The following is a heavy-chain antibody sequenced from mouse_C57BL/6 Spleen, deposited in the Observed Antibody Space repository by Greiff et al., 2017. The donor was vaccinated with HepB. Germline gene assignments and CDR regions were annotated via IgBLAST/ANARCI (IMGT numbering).Heavy chain of an antibody. Sequence: DVHLVESGGGLVQPKGSLKLSCAASGFTFNTYAMHWVRQAPGKGLEWVARIRSKSSNYATYYADSVKDRFTISRDDSQSMLYLQMNNLKTEDTAMYYCVREYSNYVNWYFDVWGTGTTVTVSS. CDR2: IRSKSSNYAT. CDR1: GFTFNTYA. V-gene: IGHV10-3*01. J-gene: IGHJ1*03. CDR3: VREYSNYVNWYFDV. D-gene: IGHD2-5*01.